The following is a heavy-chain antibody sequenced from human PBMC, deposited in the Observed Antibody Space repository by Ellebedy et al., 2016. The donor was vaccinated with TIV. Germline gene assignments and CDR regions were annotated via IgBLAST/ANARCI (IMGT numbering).Heavy chain of an antibody. J-gene: IGHJ4*02. CDR1: GYNFATYW. V-gene: IGHV5-51*01. CDR3: ARSLAGYGYIDS. Sequence: GESLKISCNASGYNFATYWIGWLRQTPGKGLEWMGIIFPLDSDTRYSPSFQGQVTLSADRTLNTAYLHGSSLRASDTAMYYCARSLAGYGYIDSWGQGTLVNVSS. D-gene: IGHD5-12*01. CDR2: IFPLDSDT.